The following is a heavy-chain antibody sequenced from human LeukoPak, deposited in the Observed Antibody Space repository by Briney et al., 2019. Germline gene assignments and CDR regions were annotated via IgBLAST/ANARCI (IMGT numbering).Heavy chain of an antibody. CDR1: GFTFSSIW. J-gene: IGHJ6*02. CDR3: AKNGGPHGMDV. D-gene: IGHD3-16*01. CDR2: IKHDGSET. Sequence: GGSLRLSCATSGFTFSSIWMSWVRQAPGKGLEWVANIKHDGSETNYADSVKGRFSISRDNAKNSLHLQMSSLRVEDTAVYYCAKNGGPHGMDVWGQGTTVTVS. V-gene: IGHV3-7*02.